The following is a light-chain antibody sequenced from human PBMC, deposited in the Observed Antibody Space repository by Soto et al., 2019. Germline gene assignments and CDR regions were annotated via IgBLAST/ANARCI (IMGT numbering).Light chain of an antibody. V-gene: IGKV3D-20*02. CDR2: GAS. J-gene: IGKJ5*01. CDR1: QSVSSSF. CDR3: QQRSNLIT. Sequence: EIVMTQSPGTLSLSPGEGATLSCRASQSVSSSFLAWYQQRPGQAPRLVIYGASTRATGIPARFSGSGSGTDFTLTITTLEPEDFAVYYCQQRSNLITFGQGTRLEIK.